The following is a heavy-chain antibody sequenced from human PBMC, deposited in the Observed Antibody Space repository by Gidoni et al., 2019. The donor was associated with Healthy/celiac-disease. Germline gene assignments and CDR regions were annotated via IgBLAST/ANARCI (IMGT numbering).Heavy chain of an antibody. Sequence: QVQLQESGPGLGTPSQTLPLTCSVSGGSIGRGGYYWSWIRQHPGKGLEWIGYIYYSGSTYSSPSLKSRVTISVVTSQNQFSLKLGSVTAADTAVYYCARWAPRGGPATLLKFDYWGQGTLVTVSS. CDR2: IYYSGST. D-gene: IGHD2-15*01. CDR1: GGSIGRGGYY. V-gene: IGHV4-31*03. CDR3: ARWAPRGGPATLLKFDY. J-gene: IGHJ4*02.